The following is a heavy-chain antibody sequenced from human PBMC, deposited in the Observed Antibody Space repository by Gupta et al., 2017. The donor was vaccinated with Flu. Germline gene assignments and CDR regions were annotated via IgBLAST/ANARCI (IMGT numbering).Heavy chain of an antibody. CDR3: AREAIAVAGTSINY. CDR1: GYTFTGYD. D-gene: IGHD6-19*01. CDR2: INPNSGGK. J-gene: IGHJ4*02. Sequence: QVQLVQSGAEVKKPGASVKVSCKASGYTFTGYDMHWVRQAPGQGLEWMGWINPNSGGKNYAQKFQGRVTMTRDTSISTAYMELSRLRSDDTAVYYCAREAIAVAGTSINYWGQGTLVTVSS. V-gene: IGHV1-2*02.